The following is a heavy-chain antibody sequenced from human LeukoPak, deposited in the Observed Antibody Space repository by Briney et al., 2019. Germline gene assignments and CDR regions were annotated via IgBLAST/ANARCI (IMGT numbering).Heavy chain of an antibody. D-gene: IGHD6-6*01. Sequence: PGGSLRLSCAASGFTFSSYWMHWVRQAPGKGLVWVSRINSDGSSTTYADSVKGRFTISRDNAKNTLYLQMNSLRAEDTAVYYCARAIAATITDHWGQGTLVTVCS. V-gene: IGHV3-74*01. CDR3: ARAIAATITDH. J-gene: IGHJ4*02. CDR2: INSDGSST. CDR1: GFTFSSYW.